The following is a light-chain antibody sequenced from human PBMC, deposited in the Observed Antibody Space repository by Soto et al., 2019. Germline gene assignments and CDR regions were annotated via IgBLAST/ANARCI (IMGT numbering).Light chain of an antibody. J-gene: IGLJ1*01. CDR3: SSYTSSSTPLYV. CDR1: SSDVGGYNY. Sequence: QSALTQPASVSGSPGQSITISCTGTSSDVGGYNYVSWYQQHPGKAPKLMIYEVSNRPSGVSNRFSGSKSGTTASLTISGLQAEDEADYYCSSYTSSSTPLYVFGTGTKLTVL. CDR2: EVS. V-gene: IGLV2-14*01.